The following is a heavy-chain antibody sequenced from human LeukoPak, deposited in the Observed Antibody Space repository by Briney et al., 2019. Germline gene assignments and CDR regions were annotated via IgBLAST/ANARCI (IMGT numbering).Heavy chain of an antibody. D-gene: IGHD6-19*01. CDR1: GFTFSSYG. V-gene: IGHV3-30*02. J-gene: IGHJ6*03. CDR3: ARDRISGWSPGYYYYYMDV. CDR2: VRYDGSDK. Sequence: SGGSLRLSCAASGFTFSSYGIHWVRQAPGKGLEWVAFVRYDGSDKYYAGSVKGRFTISRDNSKNTLYLQMNSLRAEDTAVYYCARDRISGWSPGYYYYYMDVWGKGTTVTVSS.